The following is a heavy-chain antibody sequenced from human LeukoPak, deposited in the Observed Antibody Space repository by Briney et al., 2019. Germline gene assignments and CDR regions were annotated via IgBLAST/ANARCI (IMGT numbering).Heavy chain of an antibody. CDR3: AREVDTAMVTRFDY. V-gene: IGHV4-38-2*02. CDR1: GYSISSGYY. D-gene: IGHD5-18*01. Sequence: PSETLSLTCAVSGYSISSGYYWGWIRQPPGKGLEWIASIYHSGSTYYNPSLKSRVTISVDTSKNQFSLKLSSVTAADTAVYYCAREVDTAMVTRFDYWGQGTLVTVSS. J-gene: IGHJ4*02. CDR2: IYHSGST.